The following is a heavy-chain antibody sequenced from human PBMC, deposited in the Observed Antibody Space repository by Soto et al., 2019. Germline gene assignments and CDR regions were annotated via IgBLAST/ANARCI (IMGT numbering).Heavy chain of an antibody. J-gene: IGHJ6*02. D-gene: IGHD3-10*01. CDR3: ARAIMVRGVITPYYYYGMDV. V-gene: IGHV3-33*01. CDR2: IWYDGSNK. Sequence: GGSLRLSCAASGFTLSSYGMHWVRQAPGKGLEWVAVIWYDGSNKYYADSVKGRFTISRDNSKNTLYLQMNSLRAEDTAVYYCARAIMVRGVITPYYYYGMDVWGQGTTVTVSS. CDR1: GFTLSSYG.